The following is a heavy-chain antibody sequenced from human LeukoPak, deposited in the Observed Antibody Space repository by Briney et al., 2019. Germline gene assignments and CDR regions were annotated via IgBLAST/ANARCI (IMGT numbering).Heavy chain of an antibody. Sequence: GGSLRLSCAASGFTFSRFPMSWLRQAPGKVLELVSAITGGGDSIYYADSVKGRFTISRDNSKNTLYLQMNTLRAEDRAVYYCAKENPVGGTNYFDYWGQGTLVTVAS. CDR1: GFTFSRFP. CDR3: AKENPVGGTNYFDY. V-gene: IGHV3-23*01. J-gene: IGHJ4*02. D-gene: IGHD1-26*01. CDR2: ITGGGDSI.